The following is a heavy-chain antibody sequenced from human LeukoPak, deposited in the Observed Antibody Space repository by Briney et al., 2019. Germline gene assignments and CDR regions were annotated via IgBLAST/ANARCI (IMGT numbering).Heavy chain of an antibody. D-gene: IGHD3-9*01. V-gene: IGHV3-21*01. CDR2: ITSGGDYI. CDR1: GFTFNTFN. J-gene: IGHJ4*02. Sequence: GGSLRLSCAASGFTFNTFNVNWVRQAPGKGLEWVSSITSGGDYIYYADSVKGRFTTSRNNAKNSLSLQLNSLRVEDTAVYYCARGHYDVLAASYKWTPDYWGQGTLVTVSS. CDR3: ARGHYDVLAASYKWTPDY.